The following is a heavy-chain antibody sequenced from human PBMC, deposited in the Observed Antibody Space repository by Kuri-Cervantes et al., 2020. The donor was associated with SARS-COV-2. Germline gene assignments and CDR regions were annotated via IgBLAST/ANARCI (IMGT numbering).Heavy chain of an antibody. CDR3: GKDRGILGAFDI. D-gene: IGHD3-10*01. J-gene: IGHJ3*02. V-gene: IGHV3-30*18. CDR1: GFPFNSNG. Sequence: GGSLRLSCAASGFPFNSNGMHWVGQAPGKGREGVAVISYDGSNKYYADSVKGRFTISRDNSKNTLYLKMMSLRAKDTALYYCGKDRGILGAFDIWGQGTMVTVSS. CDR2: ISYDGSNK.